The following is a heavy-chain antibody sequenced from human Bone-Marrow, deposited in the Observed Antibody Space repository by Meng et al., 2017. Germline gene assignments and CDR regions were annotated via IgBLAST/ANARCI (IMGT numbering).Heavy chain of an antibody. V-gene: IGHV1-46*02. CDR2: INPSGGST. D-gene: IGHD5-24*01. Sequence: HVAKIGGGVQNVEYPVQVSSKASGYTLHTYYMHWVRQAPGQGLELMGIINPSGGSTSYAQKFQGRVIMTRDTSTSTVYMELSSLRSEDTAVYYCARDQAKMEGFDYWGQGTLVTVSS. J-gene: IGHJ4*02. CDR3: ARDQAKMEGFDY. CDR1: GYTLHTYY.